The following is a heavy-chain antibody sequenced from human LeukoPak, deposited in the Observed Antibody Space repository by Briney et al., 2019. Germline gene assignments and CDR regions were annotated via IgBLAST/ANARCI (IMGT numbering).Heavy chain of an antibody. V-gene: IGHV1-46*01. D-gene: IGHD6-19*01. J-gene: IGHJ5*02. Sequence: ASVKVSCQASGYTFTSYYMHWVRQAPGQGLDWMGIINPSGGSTSYPQKFQGRVTMTRDTSTSTVYMELSSLRSEDTAVYYCARERKGRAVAGTSSWFDPWGQGTLVTVSS. CDR1: GYTFTSYY. CDR3: ARERKGRAVAGTSSWFDP. CDR2: INPSGGST.